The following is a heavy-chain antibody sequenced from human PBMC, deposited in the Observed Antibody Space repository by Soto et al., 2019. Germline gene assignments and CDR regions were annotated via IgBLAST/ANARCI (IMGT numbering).Heavy chain of an antibody. D-gene: IGHD3-10*01. J-gene: IGHJ4*02. V-gene: IGHV4-59*08. CDR3: VRHDYYYGSGSYYPY. Sequence: PSETLSLTCTVSGGSISSYYWSWIRQPPGKGLEWIGYIYYSGSTNYNPSLKSRVTMSLDTSKNQFSLKLSSVTAADTAVYYCVRHDYYYGSGSYYPYWGQGTLVTVSS. CDR1: GGSISSYY. CDR2: IYYSGST.